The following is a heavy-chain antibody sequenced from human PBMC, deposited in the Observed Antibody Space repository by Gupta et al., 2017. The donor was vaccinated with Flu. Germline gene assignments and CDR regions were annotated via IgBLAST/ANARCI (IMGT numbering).Heavy chain of an antibody. CDR1: GFTFCSYG. CDR2: IWLDGSYK. D-gene: IGHD3-10*01. J-gene: IGHJ4*02. V-gene: IGHV3-33*01. Sequence: VQLVESGGGVFQPGRSLRLSCAASGFTFCSYGMHWVRQAPGKGLEWVAVIWLDGSYKYYADCVKGRITVSRDNSKNKLDLKMNSLRAEDTAVYYCARENLGRSLGGWGQGTRGTVSS. CDR3: ARENLGRSLGG.